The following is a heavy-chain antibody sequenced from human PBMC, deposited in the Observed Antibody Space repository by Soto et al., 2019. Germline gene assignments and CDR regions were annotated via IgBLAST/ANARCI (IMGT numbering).Heavy chain of an antibody. V-gene: IGHV3-11*01. J-gene: IGHJ4*02. Sequence: GGSLRLSCTASGFIFSSYYMSWIRQAPGKGLEWISYIGSSGSTIYYADSVKGRCTISRDNAKNSLYLQMNSLRADDTAVYYGARGLWGTLPTPEFWGQGARVTVSS. D-gene: IGHD3-16*01. CDR2: IGSSGSTI. CDR3: ARGLWGTLPTPEF. CDR1: GFIFSSYY.